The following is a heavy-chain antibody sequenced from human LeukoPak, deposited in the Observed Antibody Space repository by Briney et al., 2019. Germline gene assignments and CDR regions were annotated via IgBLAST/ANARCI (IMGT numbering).Heavy chain of an antibody. D-gene: IGHD3-10*01. J-gene: IGHJ4*02. CDR2: ISTSGST. CDR3: ARHGRITMVRGVIISPELPGTVKY. V-gene: IGHV4-4*07. CDR1: GGSFSTYF. Sequence: SETLSLTCTVSGGSFSTYFWNWIRQPAGKGLEWIGRISTSGSTNYNPSLKSRVTISVDTSKNQFSLKLSSVTAADTAVYYCARHGRITMVRGVIISPELPGTVKYWGQGTLVTVSS.